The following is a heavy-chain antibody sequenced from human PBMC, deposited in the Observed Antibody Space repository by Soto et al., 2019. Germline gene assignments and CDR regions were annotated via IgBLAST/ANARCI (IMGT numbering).Heavy chain of an antibody. Sequence: SETLSLTCTVSGGSISSSSYYWGWIRQPPGKGLEWIGYIYYSGSTNYNPSLKSRVTISVDTSKNQFSLKLSSVTAADTAVYYCARVGMITFGGVIVTTNFDYWGQGTLVTVSS. J-gene: IGHJ4*02. D-gene: IGHD3-16*02. CDR2: IYYSGST. CDR1: GGSISSSSYY. V-gene: IGHV4-61*05. CDR3: ARVGMITFGGVIVTTNFDY.